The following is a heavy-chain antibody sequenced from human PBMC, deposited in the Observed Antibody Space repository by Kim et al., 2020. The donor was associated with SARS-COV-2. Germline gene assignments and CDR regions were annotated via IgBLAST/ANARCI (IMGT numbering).Heavy chain of an antibody. V-gene: IGHV3-9*01. D-gene: IGHD3-3*01. CDR2: ISWNSGSI. CDR3: AKDKVLRFLEWSPLSGYFDY. Sequence: GGSLRLSCAASGFTFGDYAMHWVRQAPGKGLEWVSGISWNSGSIGYADSVKGRFTISRDNAKNSLNLQMNSLRAEDTALYYCAKDKVLRFLEWSPLSGYFDYWGQGTLVTVSS. CDR1: GFTFGDYA. J-gene: IGHJ4*02.